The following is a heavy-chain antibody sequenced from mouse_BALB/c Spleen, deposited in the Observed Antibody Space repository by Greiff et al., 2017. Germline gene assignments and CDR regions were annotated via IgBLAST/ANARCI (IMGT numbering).Heavy chain of an antibody. Sequence: VQVVESGPGLVQPSQSLSITCTVSGFSLTSYGVHWVRQSPGKGLEWLGVIWSGGSTDYNAAFISRLSISKDNSKSQVFFKMNSLQANDTAIYYCASPSMVTTHYYAMDYWGQGTSVTVSS. V-gene: IGHV2-2*02. J-gene: IGHJ4*01. CDR2: IWSGGST. CDR1: GFSLTSYG. D-gene: IGHD2-10*02. CDR3: ASPSMVTTHYYAMDY.